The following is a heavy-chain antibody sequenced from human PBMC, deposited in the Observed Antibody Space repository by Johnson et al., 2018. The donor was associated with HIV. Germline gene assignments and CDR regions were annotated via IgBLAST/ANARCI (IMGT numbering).Heavy chain of an antibody. D-gene: IGHD5-12*01. CDR1: GLTIADFD. Sequence: VHLVESGGGLVQPGGSLRLSCTASGLTIADFDIHWVRQAPGKGLEWVAVISYDGSNKYYADSVKGRFTISRDNSKNTLYLQMNSLRAEDTAVYYCARDVDKDAFDIWGQGTMVTVSS. J-gene: IGHJ3*02. CDR3: ARDVDKDAFDI. CDR2: ISYDGSNK. V-gene: IGHV3-30*03.